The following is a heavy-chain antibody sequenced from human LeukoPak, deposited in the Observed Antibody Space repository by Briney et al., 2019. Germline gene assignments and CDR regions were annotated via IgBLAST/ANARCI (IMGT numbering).Heavy chain of an antibody. CDR1: NGSFSNFY. CDR2: INHGGDT. V-gene: IGHV4-34*01. CDR3: ARPRRYDFWSGYSD. J-gene: IGHJ4*01. D-gene: IGHD3-3*01. Sequence: PSETLPLTCAVYNGSFSNFYWSWLRQAPGKGLEWIGEINHGGDTNYNPSLKSRVTISVDTSKNQFFLKLTSMTAADTAVYYCARPRRYDFWSGYSDWGHGTLVTVSS.